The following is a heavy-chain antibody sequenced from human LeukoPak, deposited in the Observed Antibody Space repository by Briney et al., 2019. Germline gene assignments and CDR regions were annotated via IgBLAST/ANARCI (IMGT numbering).Heavy chain of an antibody. V-gene: IGHV4-39*01. Sequence: SETLSLTCAVSGASISSNSYSWGRMPPPPGLGLVWVISISYSGSYYSNPSLQSRVTISVDTSKNQFSMKVRAGTAADTAVYYCARHLYFGGQGTLVTVSS. J-gene: IGHJ4*02. CDR1: GASISSNSYS. D-gene: IGHD2/OR15-2a*01. CDR2: ISYSGSY. CDR3: ARHLYF.